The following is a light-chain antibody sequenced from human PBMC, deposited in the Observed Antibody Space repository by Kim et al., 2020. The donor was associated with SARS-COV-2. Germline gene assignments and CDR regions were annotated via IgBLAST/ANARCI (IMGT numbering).Light chain of an antibody. CDR2: DAS. CDR1: QSVSSN. J-gene: IGKJ5*01. CDR3: QQRANWPIT. V-gene: IGKV3-11*01. Sequence: EIVLTQSAATLSLSPGERATLSCRASQSVSSNLAWYQQKPGQAPRLLIYDASNRATGIPARFSGSGSGTDFTLTISSLEPEDFAVYYWQQRANWPITFGQGTQLEIK.